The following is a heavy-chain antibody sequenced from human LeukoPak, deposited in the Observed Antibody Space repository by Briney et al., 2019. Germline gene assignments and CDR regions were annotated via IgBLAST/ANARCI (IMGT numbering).Heavy chain of an antibody. V-gene: IGHV1-2*06. J-gene: IGHJ6*03. CDR1: GYTFTGYY. D-gene: IGHD1-26*01. CDR3: ARAGGGVTFYYYYYMDV. Sequence: ASVKVSCKASGYTFTGYYMHWVRQAHGQGLEWMGRINPNSGGTNYAQKFQGRVTMTRDTSISTAYMELSRLRSDDTAVYYCARAGGGVTFYYYYYMDVWGKGTTVTVSS. CDR2: INPNSGGT.